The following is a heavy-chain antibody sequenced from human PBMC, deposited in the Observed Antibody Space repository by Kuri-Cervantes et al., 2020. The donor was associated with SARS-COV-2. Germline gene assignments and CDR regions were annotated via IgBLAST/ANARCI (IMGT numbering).Heavy chain of an antibody. CDR2: ISSSGSTI. J-gene: IGHJ4*02. V-gene: IGHV3-48*01. CDR1: GFTFSSYA. Sequence: GGSLRLSCAASGFTFSSYAMSWIRQAPGKGLEWVSYISSSGSTIYYADSVKGRFTISRDNSKNTLYLQMNSLRAEDTAVYYCAHIGGYSGYDPDYWGQGTLVTVSS. CDR3: AHIGGYSGYDPDY. D-gene: IGHD5-12*01.